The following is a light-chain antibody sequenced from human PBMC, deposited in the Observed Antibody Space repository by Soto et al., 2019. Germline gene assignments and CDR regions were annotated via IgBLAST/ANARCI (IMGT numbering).Light chain of an antibody. CDR2: AAS. J-gene: IGKJ1*01. CDR3: LQHSTYPLT. V-gene: IGKV1-17*01. Sequence: DIQMTQFPSSLSASVGDRVTITCRASQGIRNDLAWYQQKPGKAPKRLIYAASSLKSGVPSRFSGSGSGTEFTLAISSLQPEDFATFYCLQHSTYPLTFGQGTKVKIK. CDR1: QGIRND.